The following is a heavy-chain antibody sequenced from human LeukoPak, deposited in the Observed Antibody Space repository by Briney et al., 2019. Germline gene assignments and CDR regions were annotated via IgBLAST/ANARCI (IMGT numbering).Heavy chain of an antibody. D-gene: IGHD3-22*01. V-gene: IGHV1-69*04. CDR2: IIPILGIA. J-gene: IGHJ4*02. Sequence: SVKVSCKASGGTFSSYAISWVRQAPGQGLEWMGRIIPILGIANYAQKFQGRVTITADKSTSTAYMELSSLRSEDTAVYYCARVGYQDSSGYYYSEFDYWGQGTLVTVSS. CDR3: ARVGYQDSSGYYYSEFDY. CDR1: GGTFSSYA.